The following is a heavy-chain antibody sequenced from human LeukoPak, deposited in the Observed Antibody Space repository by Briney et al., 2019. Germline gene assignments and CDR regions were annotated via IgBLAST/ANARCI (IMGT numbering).Heavy chain of an antibody. J-gene: IGHJ4*02. Sequence: SETLSLTCTVSGGSISSSTYYWGWVRQPPGKGLEWIGSIYYGGSTYYNPSLKSRVTISVDTSKNHFSLKLSSVTAADTAVYYCARPQSSLYDFDFDYWGQGTLVTVSS. D-gene: IGHD3-3*01. CDR2: IYYGGST. V-gene: IGHV4-39*02. CDR1: GGSISSSTYY. CDR3: ARPQSSLYDFDFDY.